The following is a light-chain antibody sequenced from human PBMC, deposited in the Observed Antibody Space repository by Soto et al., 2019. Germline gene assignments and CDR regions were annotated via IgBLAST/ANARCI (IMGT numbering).Light chain of an antibody. J-gene: IGLJ2*01. V-gene: IGLV1-44*01. CDR1: RSNIGKNT. Sequence: QSVLTQPPSMSASPGQTITISCSGARSNIGKNTLNWFQQLPGTAPNLLISTPNHRPSGVRDRFSASKSDTSASLTISGLRSDDEADYYCAAWDDILNIVVFGGGTKLTVL. CDR2: TPN. CDR3: AAWDDILNIVV.